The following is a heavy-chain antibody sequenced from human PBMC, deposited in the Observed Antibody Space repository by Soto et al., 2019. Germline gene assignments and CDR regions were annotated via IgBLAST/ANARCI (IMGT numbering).Heavy chain of an antibody. CDR2: LIGGHYGI. Sequence: EVQLLQSGGALAGPGGPWRLSSKAPGSTFQNMAMPWSARPPGKGLEWVRPLIGGHYGIAYSSSVKGRFTVSRDNSKNCLYLQMNSLGVEDTAMYFCAKGKSTGDIDWFDPWGQGSLVTVSS. D-gene: IGHD3-10*01. CDR3: AKGKSTGDIDWFDP. V-gene: IGHV3-23*01. J-gene: IGHJ5*02. CDR1: GSTFQNMA.